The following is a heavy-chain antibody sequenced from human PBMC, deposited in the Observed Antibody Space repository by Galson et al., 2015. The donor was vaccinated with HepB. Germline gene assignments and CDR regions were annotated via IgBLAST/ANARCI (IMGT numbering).Heavy chain of an antibody. Sequence: SLRLSCAASGFTFSSYGMHWVRQAPGKGLEWVAVISYDGSNKYYADSVKGRFTISRDNSKNTLYLQMNSLRAEDTAVYYCANLAEGSYYQAPLFDYWGQGTLVTVSS. CDR1: GFTFSSYG. J-gene: IGHJ4*02. CDR3: ANLAEGSYYQAPLFDY. D-gene: IGHD3-10*01. CDR2: ISYDGSNK. V-gene: IGHV3-30*18.